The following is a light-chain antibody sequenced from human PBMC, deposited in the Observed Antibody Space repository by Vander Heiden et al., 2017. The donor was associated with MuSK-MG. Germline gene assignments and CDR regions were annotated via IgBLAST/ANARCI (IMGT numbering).Light chain of an antibody. V-gene: IGLV1-40*01. CDR3: QSYDSSLSGVV. Sequence: QSVLTQPPSVSGAPGQRVTLPCTGSSSNIGAGYDVHWYQQVPGTAPKLLIYGNTNRPSGVPDRFSGSKSGTSASLAITGLQAEDEADYYCQSYDSSLSGVVFGGGTKLTVL. J-gene: IGLJ2*01. CDR2: GNT. CDR1: SSNIGAGYD.